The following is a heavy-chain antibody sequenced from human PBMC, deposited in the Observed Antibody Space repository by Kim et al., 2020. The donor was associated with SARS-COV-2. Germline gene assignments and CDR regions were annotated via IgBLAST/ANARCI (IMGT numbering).Heavy chain of an antibody. V-gene: IGHV1-46*01. CDR3: AREGPRGVIIAYYFDY. CDR2: INPSGGST. D-gene: IGHD3-10*01. CDR1: GYTFTSYY. J-gene: IGHJ4*02. Sequence: ASVKVSCKASGYTFTSYYMHWVRQAPGQGLEWMGIINPSGGSTSYAQKFQGRVTMTRDTSTSTVYMELSSLRSEDTAVYYCAREGPRGVIIAYYFDYWGQGTLVTVSS.